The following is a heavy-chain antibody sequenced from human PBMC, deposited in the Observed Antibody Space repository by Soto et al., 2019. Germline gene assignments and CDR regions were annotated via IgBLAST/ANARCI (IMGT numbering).Heavy chain of an antibody. CDR2: ISYDGSNK. CDR3: ASWGSMPGDY. Sequence: QMQLVESGGGVVQPGRSLRLSCAASGFTFSTFAMNWVRQAPGKGLEWVSVISYDGSNKYYADSVKGRFTISRDNSKNTLYLQMNSLRPEDTAVYYCASWGSMPGDYWGQGTLVTVSS. V-gene: IGHV3-30-3*01. J-gene: IGHJ4*02. D-gene: IGHD3-16*01. CDR1: GFTFSTFA.